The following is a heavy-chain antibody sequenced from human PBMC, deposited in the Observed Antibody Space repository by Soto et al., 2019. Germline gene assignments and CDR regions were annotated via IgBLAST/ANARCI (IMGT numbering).Heavy chain of an antibody. D-gene: IGHD1-1*01. J-gene: IGHJ4*02. CDR1: GXTFSSYA. Sequence: SVEVSCTASGXTFSSYAISWVRQAPGQGLEWMGGIIPIFGTANYAQKFQGRVTITADESTSTAYMELSSLRSEDTAVYYCARDQGTTYFDYWGQGTLVTVSS. V-gene: IGHV1-69*13. CDR3: ARDQGTTYFDY. CDR2: IIPIFGTA.